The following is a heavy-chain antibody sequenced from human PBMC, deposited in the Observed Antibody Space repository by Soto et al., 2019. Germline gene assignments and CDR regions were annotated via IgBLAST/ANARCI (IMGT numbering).Heavy chain of an antibody. V-gene: IGHV3-30*18. CDR2: ISYDGSNK. CDR3: AKGHPILEWLLSDYFDY. J-gene: IGHJ4*02. CDR1: GFTFSSYG. D-gene: IGHD3-3*01. Sequence: GGSLRLSYAASGFTFSSYGMHWVRQAPGKGLEWVAVISYDGSNKYYADSVKGRFTISRDNSKNTLYLQMNSLRAEDTAVYYCAKGHPILEWLLSDYFDYWGQGTMVAVSS.